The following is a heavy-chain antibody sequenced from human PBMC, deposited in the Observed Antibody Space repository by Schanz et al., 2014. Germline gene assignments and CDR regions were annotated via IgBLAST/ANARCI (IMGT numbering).Heavy chain of an antibody. Sequence: EVQLVESGGGWVQPGGSLRLSCAASGFTFSDYSMNWVRQAPGKGPEWVSYIRSSSTPIYYADSVKGRFTISRDNSNKTVDLQMNSLRAEDTAVYFCAKIERNEDWGQGALVTVAS. J-gene: IGHJ4*02. CDR1: GFTFSDYS. D-gene: IGHD1-1*01. V-gene: IGHV3-48*04. CDR2: IRSSSTPI. CDR3: AKIERNED.